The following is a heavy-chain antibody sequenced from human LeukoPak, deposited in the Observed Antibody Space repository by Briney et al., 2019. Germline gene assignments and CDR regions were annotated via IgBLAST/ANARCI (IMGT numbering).Heavy chain of an antibody. CDR2: IYPGDSDT. CDR1: GYSFTSYW. Sequence: GESLKISCKGSGYSFTSYWIGWVRQMPGKGLEGMGIIYPGDSDTRYSPSFQGQVTISADKSISTAYLQWSSLKASDTAMYYCARSTSSDYDFWSGYSLFDYWGQGTLVTVSS. D-gene: IGHD3-3*01. J-gene: IGHJ4*02. V-gene: IGHV5-51*01. CDR3: ARSTSSDYDFWSGYSLFDY.